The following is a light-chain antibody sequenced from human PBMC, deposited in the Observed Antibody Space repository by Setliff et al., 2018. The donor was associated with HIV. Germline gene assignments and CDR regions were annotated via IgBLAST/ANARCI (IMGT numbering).Light chain of an antibody. V-gene: IGLV2-14*03. Sequence: QSVLTQPASVSGSPGQSITISCTGTSSDIGSYNFVSWYQQHPGKAPKLMIFDVTRRPSGVSDRFSGSKSGHTASLTISGLQAEDEADYYCSSYTTSSTYGFGTGTKSPS. CDR3: SSYTTSSTYG. CDR2: DVT. CDR1: SSDIGSYNF. J-gene: IGLJ1*01.